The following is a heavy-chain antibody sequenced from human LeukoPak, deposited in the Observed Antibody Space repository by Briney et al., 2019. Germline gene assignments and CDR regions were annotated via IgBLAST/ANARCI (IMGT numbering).Heavy chain of an antibody. D-gene: IGHD3-10*01. V-gene: IGHV3-33*06. Sequence: QSGGSLRLSCEASGFTLSSYVMHWVRQAPGKGLEWVAVMIYDGSEKYYADSVKGRFTISGDNSKNTLYLQMNSLRAEDTAVYYCANYVYDSGNRRFDYWGQGTLVTVSS. CDR1: GFTLSSYV. CDR3: ANYVYDSGNRRFDY. J-gene: IGHJ4*02. CDR2: MIYDGSEK.